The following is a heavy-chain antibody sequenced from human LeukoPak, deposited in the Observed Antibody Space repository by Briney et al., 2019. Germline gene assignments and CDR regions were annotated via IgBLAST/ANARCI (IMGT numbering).Heavy chain of an antibody. CDR3: ARGGAAAAPNWFDP. Sequence: GGSLRLSCAASGFTFSSYSMNWVRQAPGKGLEGVSSISSSSSYIYYADSVKGRFTISRDNAKNSLYLQMNSLRAEDTAVYYCARGGAAAAPNWFDPWGQGTLVTVSS. J-gene: IGHJ5*02. CDR1: GFTFSSYS. V-gene: IGHV3-21*01. D-gene: IGHD6-13*01. CDR2: ISSSSSYI.